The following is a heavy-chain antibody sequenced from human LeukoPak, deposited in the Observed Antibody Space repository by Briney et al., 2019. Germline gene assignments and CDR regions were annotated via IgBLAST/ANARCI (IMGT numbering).Heavy chain of an antibody. V-gene: IGHV1-18*01. CDR2: ISAYNGNT. Sequence: ASVKVSRKASGYPFDNFGLTWVRQAPGQGLEWMGWISAYNGNTHYAQKFRGRLTMTTDTSTTTAYLELRSLKSDDTAVYYCARDRLGGDLTGESLYWGQGTLVTVSS. D-gene: IGHD4-17*01. CDR3: ARDRLGGDLTGESLY. CDR1: GYPFDNFG. J-gene: IGHJ4*02.